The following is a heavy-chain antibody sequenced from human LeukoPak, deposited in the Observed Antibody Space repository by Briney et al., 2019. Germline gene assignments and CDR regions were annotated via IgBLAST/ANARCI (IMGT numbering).Heavy chain of an antibody. CDR2: IIPILGIA. CDR1: GGTFSSYT. CDR3: ARAGEPDLYYFDY. Sequence: ASVKVSCKASGGTFSSYTISWVRQAPGQGLEWMGRIIPILGIANYAQKFQGRVTITADKYTSTAYMELSSLRSEDTAVYYCARAGEPDLYYFDYWGQGTLVTVSS. V-gene: IGHV1-69*02. J-gene: IGHJ4*02. D-gene: IGHD3-16*01.